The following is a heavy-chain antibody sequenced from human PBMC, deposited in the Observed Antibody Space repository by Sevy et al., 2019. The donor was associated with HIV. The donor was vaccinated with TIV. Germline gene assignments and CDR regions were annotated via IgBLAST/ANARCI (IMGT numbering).Heavy chain of an antibody. CDR1: GFTFSNAW. D-gene: IGHD3-22*01. J-gene: IGHJ4*02. V-gene: IGHV3-15*01. Sequence: GGSLRLSCAVSGFTFSNAWMNWVRQAPGTGLQWVGLIKSKMDGETTDYAAPVKGSFTISRDDSKNTVYLQMNSLKTEDTAVYYCATAPGYYDSSPFDYWGPGTLVTVSS. CDR3: ATAPGYYDSSPFDY. CDR2: IKSKMDGETT.